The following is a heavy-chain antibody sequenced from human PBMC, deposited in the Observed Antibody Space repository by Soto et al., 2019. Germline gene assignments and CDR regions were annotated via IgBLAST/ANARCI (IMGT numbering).Heavy chain of an antibody. CDR1: GYTFTGYY. Sequence: QVQLVQSGAEVKKPGASVKVSCKASGYTFTGYYMHWVRQAPGQGLEWMGWINPNSGGTNYAQKLQVRVTMTRDTSISNAYMELSRLSSDDTAVYYCAGGGMSGSYNNWFEPWGQGNLVTVSS. D-gene: IGHD1-26*01. J-gene: IGHJ5*02. V-gene: IGHV1-2*02. CDR3: AGGGMSGSYNNWFEP. CDR2: INPNSGGT.